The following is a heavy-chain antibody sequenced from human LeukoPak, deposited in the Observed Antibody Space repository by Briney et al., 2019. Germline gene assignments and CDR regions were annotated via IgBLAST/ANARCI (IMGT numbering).Heavy chain of an antibody. J-gene: IGHJ4*02. CDR3: AKGSRYCSSTSCYQRFDY. CDR2: ISGSGGST. Sequence: GGSLRLSCAASGFTFSSYAMSWVRQAPGKGLEWVSAISGSGGSTYYADSVKGRFTISRDNSKNTLYLQMNSLRAEDTAVYYCAKGSRYCSSTSCYQRFDYWGQGTLVTVSS. V-gene: IGHV3-23*01. D-gene: IGHD2-2*01. CDR1: GFTFSSYA.